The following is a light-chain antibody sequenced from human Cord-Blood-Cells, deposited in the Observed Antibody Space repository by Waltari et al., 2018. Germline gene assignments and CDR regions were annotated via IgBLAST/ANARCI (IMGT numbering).Light chain of an antibody. CDR2: DCS. V-gene: IGLV2-14*01. CDR1: SSDVGGYNY. J-gene: IGLJ1*01. Sequence: QSALTQPASVSGSPGQSITISCTGTSSDVGGYNYLSWYQQHPGKAPKLMIYDCSNRPAGVSNRFSGSKSGNTASLTISGLQAEDEADYYCSSYTSSSTYVFGTGTKVTVL. CDR3: SSYTSSSTYV.